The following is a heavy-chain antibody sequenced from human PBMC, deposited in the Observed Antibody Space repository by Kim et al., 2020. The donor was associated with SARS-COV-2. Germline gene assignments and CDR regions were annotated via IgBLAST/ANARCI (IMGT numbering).Heavy chain of an antibody. Sequence: ASVKVSCKASGYTFTSYDINWVRQATGQGLEWMGRMNPNSGNTGYAQKFQGRVTMNRNTSISTVYMELSRLRSEDTAVYYCARGLVWGGSYVRRPFDYWGQGTLVTVSS. D-gene: IGHD1-26*01. V-gene: IGHV1-8*01. J-gene: IGHJ4*02. CDR3: ARGLVWGGSYVRRPFDY. CDR2: MNPNSGNT. CDR1: GYTFTSYD.